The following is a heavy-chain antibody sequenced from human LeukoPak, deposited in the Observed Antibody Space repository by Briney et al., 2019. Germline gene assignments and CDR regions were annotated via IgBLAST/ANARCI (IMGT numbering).Heavy chain of an antibody. CDR1: GDSISSANG. Sequence: SEILSLTCAVSGDSISSANGWSWVGQPPGKGLEWIGEMHHSGTTTYNPSLKSRLTISVDKSKNQFFLTLNSVTVADTAVYFCTREGLNDYNNPTDAFDIWGQGTMVTVSS. CDR3: TREGLNDYNNPTDAFDI. J-gene: IGHJ3*02. D-gene: IGHD4-11*01. V-gene: IGHV4-4*02. CDR2: MHHSGTT.